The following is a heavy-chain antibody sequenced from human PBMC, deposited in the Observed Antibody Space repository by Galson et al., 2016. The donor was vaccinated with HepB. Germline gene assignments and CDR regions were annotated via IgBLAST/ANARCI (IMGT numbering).Heavy chain of an antibody. CDR3: AEVEHCRGGTCSYRVDS. J-gene: IGHJ4*02. CDR1: GASINDSTW. D-gene: IGHD2-15*01. Sequence: SETLSLTCTVSGASINDSTWWTWVRQAPGRGLEWIGEIYHTGTTNNNPFLSSRFTLSIDKSSNQFSLNLTSATAADTAVYYCAEVEHCRGGTCSYRVDSGGPGTLLTVSS. CDR2: IYHTGTT. V-gene: IGHV4-4*02.